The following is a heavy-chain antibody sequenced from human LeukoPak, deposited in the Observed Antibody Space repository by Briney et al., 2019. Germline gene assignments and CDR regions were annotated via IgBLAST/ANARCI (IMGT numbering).Heavy chain of an antibody. J-gene: IGHJ3*02. D-gene: IGHD2-2*03. CDR2: ISGSGGMI. Sequence: GGSLRLSCAASGLAFSDYYMSWIRQAPGKGLEWLSYISGSGGMIFYADSVKGRFSISRDNAKESLYLQMDGLNVEDTAVYYCATWIDAFDIWGQGTMVTVSS. CDR3: ATWIDAFDI. V-gene: IGHV3-11*01. CDR1: GLAFSDYY.